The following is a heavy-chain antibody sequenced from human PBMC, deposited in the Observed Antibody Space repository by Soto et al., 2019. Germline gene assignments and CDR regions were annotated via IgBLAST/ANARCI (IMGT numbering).Heavy chain of an antibody. V-gene: IGHV1-8*01. J-gene: IGHJ5*01. CDR2: MNPNSNNT. D-gene: IGHD2-21*01. Sequence: QVQLVQSGAEVKTPGASVKVSCKASGYTFASYDMNWVRQAPGQGLEWMGWMNPNSNNTGYVQKFQGRLTMTRDIALSIAHMELSSLRNEDTAVYYCARIDGYHFNWLDSWGQGTLVTVSA. CDR3: ARIDGYHFNWLDS. CDR1: GYTFASYD.